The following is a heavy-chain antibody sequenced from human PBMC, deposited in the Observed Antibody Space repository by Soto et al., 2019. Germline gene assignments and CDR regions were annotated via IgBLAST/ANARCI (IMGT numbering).Heavy chain of an antibody. D-gene: IGHD2-15*01. J-gene: IGHJ4*02. CDR3: AKFTLLGYCSGANCYPPPC. CDR1: GFTFRSFD. V-gene: IGHV3-23*01. CDR2: ISGSGGST. Sequence: GGSLRLFCAASGFTFRSFDMSWVRQAPGKGLEWVSTISGSGGSTYYADSVKGRFTVSRDNSRNTLYLQMNTLRAEDTAVYYCAKFTLLGYCSGANCYPPPCWGQGTLVTVSS.